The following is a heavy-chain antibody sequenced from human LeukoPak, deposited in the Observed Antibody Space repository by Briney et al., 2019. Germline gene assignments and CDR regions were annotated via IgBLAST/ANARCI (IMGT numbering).Heavy chain of an antibody. CDR2: ISSSTSYM. J-gene: IGHJ4*02. V-gene: IGHV3-21*01. CDR1: GFIFSSYS. Sequence: PGGPLRLSCAASGFIFSSYSMNWVRQAPGKGLEWVSSISSSTSYMYYADSVKGRFTISRDNAKNSLYLQVNSLRADDTAVYYCASSTSRAGGPGGHSFDYWGQGTLVTVSS. D-gene: IGHD2-2*01. CDR3: ASSTSRAGGPGGHSFDY.